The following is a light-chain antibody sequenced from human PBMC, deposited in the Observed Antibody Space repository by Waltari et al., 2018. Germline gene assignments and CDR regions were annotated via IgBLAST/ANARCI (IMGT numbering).Light chain of an antibody. V-gene: IGKV3-20*01. Sequence: SCRASQSVGRYLAWYERKPGQAPRVLSDDTSNRANGIPERCSGGGSGTDFSLTSSRLEPEDFAVYYCQMYVRLPVTFGQGTKVEIK. CDR2: DTS. J-gene: IGKJ1*01. CDR3: QMYVRLPVT. CDR1: QSVGRY.